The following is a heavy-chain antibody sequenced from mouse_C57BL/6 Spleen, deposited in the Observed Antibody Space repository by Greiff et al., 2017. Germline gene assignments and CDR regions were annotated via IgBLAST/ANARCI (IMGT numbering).Heavy chain of an antibody. D-gene: IGHD1-1*01. CDR2: IYPGDGDT. J-gene: IGHJ1*03. Sequence: VQVVEPGPELVKPGASVKISCKASGYAFSSSWMHWVKQRPGKGLEWIGRIYPGDGDTNYNGKFKGKATLTADKSSSTAYMQLSSLTSEDSAVYFCARRGYYGWYFDVWGTGTTVTVSS. V-gene: IGHV1-82*01. CDR3: ARRGYYGWYFDV. CDR1: GYAFSSSW.